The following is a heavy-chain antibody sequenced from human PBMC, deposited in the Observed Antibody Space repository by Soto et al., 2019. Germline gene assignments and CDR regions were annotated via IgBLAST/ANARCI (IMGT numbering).Heavy chain of an antibody. Sequence: PSETLSLTCTVSVGSISSSSYYWGWIRQPPGKGLEWIGNIYYSGSTYYNPSLKSRVTISVDTSKNQFSLKLSSVTAADTAVYYCARHVSLETHREYYYYGMDVWGQGTTVTVSS. CDR2: IYYSGST. CDR3: ARHVSLETHREYYYYGMDV. CDR1: VGSISSSSYY. V-gene: IGHV4-39*01. D-gene: IGHD1-26*01. J-gene: IGHJ6*02.